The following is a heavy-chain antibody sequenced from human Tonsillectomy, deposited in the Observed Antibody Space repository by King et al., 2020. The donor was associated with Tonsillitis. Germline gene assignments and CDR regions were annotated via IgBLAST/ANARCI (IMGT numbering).Heavy chain of an antibody. CDR1: GFTFSTYA. D-gene: IGHD6-19*01. Sequence: DVQLVESGGGLVQPGGSLRLSCAASGFTFSTYAMTWVRQAPGKGLEWVSAISGSAASTYYADSVKGRFTISRDNSKNTLYLQMNSLRAEDTAVYYCAKLGYSSGWYGYFDYWGQGTLVTVSS. V-gene: IGHV3-23*04. CDR3: AKLGYSSGWYGYFDY. J-gene: IGHJ4*02. CDR2: ISGSAAST.